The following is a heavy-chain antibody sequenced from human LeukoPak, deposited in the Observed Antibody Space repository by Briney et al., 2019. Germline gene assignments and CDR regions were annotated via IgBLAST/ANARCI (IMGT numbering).Heavy chain of an antibody. CDR3: AKAKTPYCSSISCYTGGFDY. CDR1: GFTVSSNY. CDR2: IYTDGRT. V-gene: IGHV3-53*01. D-gene: IGHD2-2*01. J-gene: IGHJ4*02. Sequence: GGSLRLSCAASGFTVSSNYMSWVRQAPGKGLEWVSLIYTDGRTFYADSVKGRFTISRDNSKNTVSLQMNSLRAEDTAVYYCAKAKTPYCSSISCYTGGFDYWGQGTLVTVFS.